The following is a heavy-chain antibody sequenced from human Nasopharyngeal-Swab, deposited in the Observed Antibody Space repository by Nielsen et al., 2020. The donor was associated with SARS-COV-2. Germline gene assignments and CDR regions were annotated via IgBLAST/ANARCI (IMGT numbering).Heavy chain of an antibody. CDR3: AKDLLAYDILTGYSS. J-gene: IGHJ4*02. CDR1: GFTFSSYA. CDR2: ISGSGGST. V-gene: IGHV3-23*01. D-gene: IGHD3-9*01. Sequence: GGSLRLSCAASGFTFSSYAMSWVRQAPGKGLEWVSAISGSGGSTYYADSVEGRFTISRDNSKNTLYLQMNSLRAEDTAVYYCAKDLLAYDILTGYSSWGQGTLVTVSS.